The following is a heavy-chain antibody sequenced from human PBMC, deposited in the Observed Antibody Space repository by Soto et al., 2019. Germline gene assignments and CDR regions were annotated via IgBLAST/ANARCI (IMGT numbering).Heavy chain of an antibody. V-gene: IGHV4-59*01. D-gene: IGHD3-9*01. Sequence: QVQLQESGPGLVKPSETLSLTCTVSGGSISSYYWSWIRQPPGKGLEWIGYIYYSGSTNYNPSLKSRFTLSVATSKTHSSLKLSSVTAAKTAVYYCASTPYYDILTGYYNGLPEYSSTGARAPWSPSPQ. CDR1: GGSISSYY. CDR3: ASTPYYDILTGYYNGLPEYSST. J-gene: IGHJ1*01. CDR2: IYYSGST.